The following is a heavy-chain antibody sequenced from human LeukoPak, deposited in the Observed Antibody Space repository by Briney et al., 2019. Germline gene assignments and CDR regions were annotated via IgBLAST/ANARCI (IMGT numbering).Heavy chain of an antibody. J-gene: IGHJ4*02. CDR2: ISYDGSNK. V-gene: IGHV3-30-3*01. D-gene: IGHD6-19*01. CDR3: DSGGLKSRPFDY. CDR1: GFTFSSYA. Sequence: PGGSLRLSCAASGFTFSSYAMHWVRQAPGKGLEWGAVISYDGSNKYYADSVKGRFTISRDNSKNTLYLQMNSLRAEDTAGYYWDSGGLKSRPFDYWGQGTLVTVSS.